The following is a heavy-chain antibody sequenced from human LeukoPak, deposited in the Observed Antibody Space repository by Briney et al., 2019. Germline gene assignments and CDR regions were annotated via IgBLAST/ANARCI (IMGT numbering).Heavy chain of an antibody. J-gene: IGHJ3*02. CDR1: GGSIRSYY. V-gene: IGHV4-34*01. CDR3: ARRRRIVGATPGAFDI. CDR2: INHSGST. Sequence: SETLSLTCTVSGGSIRSYYWSWIRQPPGKGLEWIGGINHSGSTNYNPSLKSRVTISVDTSKNQFSLKLSSVTAADTAVYYCARRRRIVGATPGAFDIWGQGTMVTVSS. D-gene: IGHD1-26*01.